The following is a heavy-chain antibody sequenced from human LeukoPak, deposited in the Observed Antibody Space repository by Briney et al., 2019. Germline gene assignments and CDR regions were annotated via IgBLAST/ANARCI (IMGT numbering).Heavy chain of an antibody. D-gene: IGHD1-26*01. CDR3: AKRGSKWDLDN. J-gene: IGHJ4*02. CDR1: GFIFTSYA. V-gene: IGHV3-33*05. Sequence: GGSLRPSCAASGFIFTSYAMHWVRQAPGKGLEWVAVISYDGSNKYYADSVKGRFTISKETSKNILYLQMNSLRVEDTAIYYCAKRGSKWDLDNWGQGTLVTVSS. CDR2: ISYDGSNK.